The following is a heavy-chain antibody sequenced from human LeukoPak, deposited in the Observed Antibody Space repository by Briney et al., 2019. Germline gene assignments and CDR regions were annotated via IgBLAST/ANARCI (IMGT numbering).Heavy chain of an antibody. CDR2: ISTSRGIN. CDR1: GFTFSNYE. CDR3: ARDGVVDSSGWYVDY. Sequence: GGSLRLSCATSGFTFSNYEINWVRQAPGKGLDWVSYISTSRGINSYTDSVKGRLLLQRNNAKNSVYLQINSLSAEDTAVYYCARDGVVDSSGWYVDYWGQGTLVTVSS. D-gene: IGHD6-19*01. V-gene: IGHV3-48*03. J-gene: IGHJ4*02.